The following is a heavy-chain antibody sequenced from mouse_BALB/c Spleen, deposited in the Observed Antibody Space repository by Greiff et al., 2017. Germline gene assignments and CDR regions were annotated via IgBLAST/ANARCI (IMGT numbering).Heavy chain of an antibody. CDR1: GFNIKDTY. Sequence: EVHLVESGAELVKPGASVKLSCTASGFNIKDTYMHWVKQRPEQGLEWIGRIDPANGNTKYDPKFQGKATITADTSSNTAYLQLSSLTSEDTAVYYCTLGSDYFDYWGQGTTLTVSS. CDR3: TLGSDYFDY. V-gene: IGHV14-3*02. D-gene: IGHD1-3*01. CDR2: IDPANGNT. J-gene: IGHJ2*01.